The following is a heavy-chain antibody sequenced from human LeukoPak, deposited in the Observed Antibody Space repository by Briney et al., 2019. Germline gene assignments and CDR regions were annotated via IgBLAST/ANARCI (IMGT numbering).Heavy chain of an antibody. Sequence: SETLSLTCSVSGESISSGGYHWNWIRQSAGKGLEWIGRINTSGSINYNPSLKRRVSISVDTSKNPFSLRLSSVTAADTAVYYCARARILVVIATDAFDVWGQGTIVTVSS. V-gene: IGHV4-61*02. D-gene: IGHD2-21*01. CDR3: ARARILVVIATDAFDV. CDR1: GESISSGGYH. CDR2: INTSGSI. J-gene: IGHJ3*01.